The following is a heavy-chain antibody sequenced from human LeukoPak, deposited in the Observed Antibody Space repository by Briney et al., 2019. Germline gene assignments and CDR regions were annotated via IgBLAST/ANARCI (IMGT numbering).Heavy chain of an antibody. D-gene: IGHD6-19*01. V-gene: IGHV4-34*01. Sequence: PSETLSLTCAVYGGSFSGYYWSWIRQPPGKGLEWIGEIYHSGSTNYNPSLKSRVTISVDKSKNQFSLKLSSVTAADTAVYYCAIRYSSGWFYNWFDPWGQGTLVTVSS. CDR2: IYHSGST. J-gene: IGHJ5*02. CDR1: GGSFSGYY. CDR3: AIRYSSGWFYNWFDP.